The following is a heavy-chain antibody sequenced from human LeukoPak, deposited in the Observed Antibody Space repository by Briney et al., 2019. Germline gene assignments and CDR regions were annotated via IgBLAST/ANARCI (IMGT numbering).Heavy chain of an antibody. CDR3: ARVLRRDGYNLDFQH. CDR2: INPNSGGT. CDR1: GYTFTGYY. J-gene: IGHJ1*01. Sequence: ASVKVSCKASGYTFTGYYMHWVRQAPGQGLEWMGWINPNSGGTNYAQKFQGRVTMTRDTSISTAYMELSRLRSDDTAVYYCARVLRRDGYNLDFQHWGQGTLVTVSS. V-gene: IGHV1-2*02. D-gene: IGHD5-24*01.